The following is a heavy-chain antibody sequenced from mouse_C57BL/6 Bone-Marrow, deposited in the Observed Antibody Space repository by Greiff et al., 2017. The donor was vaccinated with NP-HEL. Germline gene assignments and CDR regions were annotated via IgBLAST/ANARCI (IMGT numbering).Heavy chain of an antibody. CDR1: GYTFTSYW. Sequence: QVQLQQPGAELVKPGASVKMSCKASGYTFTSYWITWVKQRPGQGLEWIGDIYPGSGSTNYNEKFKSKATLTVDKPSSTAYMQLSSLTSEDSAVYYCARSGYYPYAMDYWGQGTSVTVSS. V-gene: IGHV1-55*01. D-gene: IGHD2-3*01. CDR2: IYPGSGST. CDR3: ARSGYYPYAMDY. J-gene: IGHJ4*01.